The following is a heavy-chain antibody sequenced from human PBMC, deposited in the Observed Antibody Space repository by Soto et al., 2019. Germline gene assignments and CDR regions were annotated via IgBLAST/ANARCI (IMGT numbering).Heavy chain of an antibody. J-gene: IGHJ4*02. CDR1: GYRFTHYV. CDR3: VRDYASDSGVHLDF. Sequence: QVQLVQSGTEVKKPGASVKVSCKASGYRFTHYVIHWVRQAPGQRLEWMGWIGAGDGKTYYSQNFQGRVTITKDTSASTAYMELSSLISEDTAVYYCVRDYASDSGVHLDFRGQGTLVTVSS. D-gene: IGHD3-22*01. CDR2: IGAGDGKT. V-gene: IGHV1-3*01.